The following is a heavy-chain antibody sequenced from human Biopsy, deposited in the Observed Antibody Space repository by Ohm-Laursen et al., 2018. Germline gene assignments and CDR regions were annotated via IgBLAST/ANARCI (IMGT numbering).Heavy chain of an antibody. D-gene: IGHD3-16*01. CDR1: GYAVNDYF. V-gene: IGHV1-2*02. CDR2: ISPNSGGT. CDR3: ARDIMNRIAGLVARSDVFDV. Sequence: ASVKVPCNGSGYAVNDYFLHWLRQAPGQGPEWMGWISPNSGGTNYAQKFQGRVTMTTDTSTSTVYLELRRLISDDTAVYYCARDIMNRIAGLVARSDVFDVWGQGTLVTVSS. J-gene: IGHJ3*01.